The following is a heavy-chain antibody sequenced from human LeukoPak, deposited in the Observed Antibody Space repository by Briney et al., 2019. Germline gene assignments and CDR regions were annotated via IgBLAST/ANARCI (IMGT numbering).Heavy chain of an antibody. D-gene: IGHD3-9*01. J-gene: IGHJ6*02. V-gene: IGHV1-46*01. CDR2: INPSGGST. CDR3: ARDSMTGYQNWYYGMDV. Sequence: ASVKVSCKASGYTFTSYYMHWVRQAPGQGLEWMGIINPSGGSTSYAQKFQGRVTMTRDTSTSTVYMELSSLRSEDTAVYNCARDSMTGYQNWYYGMDVWGQGTTVTVSS. CDR1: GYTFTSYY.